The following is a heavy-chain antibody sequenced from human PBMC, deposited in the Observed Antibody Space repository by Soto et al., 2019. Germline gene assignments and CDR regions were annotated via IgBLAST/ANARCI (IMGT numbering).Heavy chain of an antibody. V-gene: IGHV1-69*01. CDR3: AGGRYSYGPYYYYYGMDV. J-gene: IGHJ6*02. D-gene: IGHD5-18*01. Sequence: QVQLVQSGAEVKKPGSSVKVSCKASGGTFSSYAISWVRQAPGQGLEWMGGIIPIFGTANYAQKFQGRVTITADESTSTAYMELSSLRSEDTAVYYCAGGRYSYGPYYYYYGMDVWGQGTTVTVSS. CDR2: IIPIFGTA. CDR1: GGTFSSYA.